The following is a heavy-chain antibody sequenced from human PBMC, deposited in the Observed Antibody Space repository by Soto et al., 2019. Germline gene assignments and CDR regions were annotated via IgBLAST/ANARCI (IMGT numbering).Heavy chain of an antibody. D-gene: IGHD6-19*01. J-gene: IGHJ6*02. Sequence: QVQLVQSGSEVKKPGASVKVSCKASGYTFLSYDINWVRQAPGQGLEWLGRISAYNGNTNYAQKFQGRVTVTTDTSTSTAYMELRSLKSDDTAVYYCARDTPNRSAWSTNPGYYGMDVWGQGTTVTVSS. CDR3: ARDTPNRSAWSTNPGYYGMDV. V-gene: IGHV1-18*01. CDR1: GYTFLSYD. CDR2: ISAYNGNT.